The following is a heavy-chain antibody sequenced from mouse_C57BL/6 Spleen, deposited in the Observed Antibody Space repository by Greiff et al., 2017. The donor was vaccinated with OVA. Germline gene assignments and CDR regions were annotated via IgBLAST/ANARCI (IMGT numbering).Heavy chain of an antibody. V-gene: IGHV1-7*01. CDR1: GYTFTSYC. CDR3: ASPLIIPNDMDY. Sequence: VKLMESGAELAKPGASVKLSCKASGYTFTSYCMHWVKQRPGQGLEWIGYINPSSGYTNYTEKFKDKATLTADKSSSTAYMQLSSLTSEDSAVYYCASPLIIPNDMDYWGQGTSVTVSS. CDR2: INPSSGYT. J-gene: IGHJ4*01. D-gene: IGHD1-2*01.